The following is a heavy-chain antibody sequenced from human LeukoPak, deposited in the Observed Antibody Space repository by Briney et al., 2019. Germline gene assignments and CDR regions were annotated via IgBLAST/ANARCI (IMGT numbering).Heavy chain of an antibody. V-gene: IGHV3-20*04. J-gene: IGHJ4*02. CDR2: INWNGNTT. D-gene: IGHD6-25*01. Sequence: GGSLRLSCAASGFTFDDYGMSWVRQVPGKGLEWVCGINWNGNTTIYADSLKARFTISRDNAKNSLYLRMDSLRAGDTALYYCVREPYYDSSGYYFDYWGQGVLVSVTA. CDR3: VREPYYDSSGYYFDY. CDR1: GFTFDDYG.